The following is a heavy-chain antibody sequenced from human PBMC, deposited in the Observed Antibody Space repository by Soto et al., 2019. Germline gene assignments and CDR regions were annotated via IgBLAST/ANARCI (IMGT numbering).Heavy chain of an antibody. CDR3: ARTGFGRNFSSTSCIHFDY. CDR2: ISGSGGST. D-gene: IGHD2-2*01. Sequence: EVQVLESGGGWVQPGVSLRLSCVASGFTFTTYAMTWVRQAPGKGLERVSIISGSGGSTHYADSVKGRFIISRDNSKNTLYLEMNGLTAEDTAVYYCARTGFGRNFSSTSCIHFDYGGQGTLVTVSS. CDR1: GFTFTTYA. V-gene: IGHV3-23*01. J-gene: IGHJ4*02.